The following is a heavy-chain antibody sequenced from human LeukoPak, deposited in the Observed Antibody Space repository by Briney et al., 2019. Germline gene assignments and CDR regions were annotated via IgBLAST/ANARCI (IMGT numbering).Heavy chain of an antibody. CDR1: GGPITSYY. CDR2: IYYSGST. CDR3: AREVPATDWGADY. J-gene: IGHJ4*02. Sequence: SETLSLTCTVSGGPITSYYWSWIRQPPGKGLEWIGYIYYSGSTNYNPSLKSRVTISVDTSKNQFSLKLSSVTAADTAVYYCAREVPATDWGADYWGQGTLVTVSS. D-gene: IGHD2-2*01. V-gene: IGHV4-59*12.